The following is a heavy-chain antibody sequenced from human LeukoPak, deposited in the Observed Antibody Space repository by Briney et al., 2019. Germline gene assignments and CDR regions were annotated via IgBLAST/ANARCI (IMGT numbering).Heavy chain of an antibody. J-gene: IGHJ4*02. CDR1: GYTLTELS. CDR2: FDPKDGET. Sequence: GASVKVSCKVSGYTLTELSMHWVRQAPGKGLEWMGGFDPKDGETIYAQKFQGRVTMTEDTSTDTAYMELSSLRSEDTAVYYCATSTTMIGSFDYWGQGTLVTVSS. CDR3: ATSTTMIGSFDY. V-gene: IGHV1-24*01. D-gene: IGHD3-22*01.